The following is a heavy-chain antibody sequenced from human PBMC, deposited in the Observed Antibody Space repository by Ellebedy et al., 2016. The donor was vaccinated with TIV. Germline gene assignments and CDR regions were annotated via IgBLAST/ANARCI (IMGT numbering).Heavy chain of an antibody. CDR1: GYSFTSYW. V-gene: IGHV5-51*01. D-gene: IGHD3-16*02. CDR2: IYPGDSDT. Sequence: GESLKISXKGSGYSFTSYWIGWVRQMPGKGLEWMGIIYPGDSDTRYSPSFQGQVTISADKSISTAYLQWSSLKASDTAMYYCASGPTVYDYVWGSYRYVDYWGQGTLVTVSS. J-gene: IGHJ4*02. CDR3: ASGPTVYDYVWGSYRYVDY.